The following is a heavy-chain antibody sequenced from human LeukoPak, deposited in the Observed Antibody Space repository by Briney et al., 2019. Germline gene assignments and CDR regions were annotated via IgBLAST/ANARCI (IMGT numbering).Heavy chain of an antibody. CDR3: ARDDPYSSPGLW. J-gene: IGHJ4*02. V-gene: IGHV1-2*02. CDR2: INPNSGGT. D-gene: IGHD4-11*01. CDR1: GYTFTGYY. Sequence: ASVKVSCKASGYTFTGYYMHWVRQAPGQGLERMGWINPNSGGTNFAQKFQGRVTMTRDTSISTAYMELSRLRSDDTAVYYCARDDPYSSPGLWWGQGTLVTVSS.